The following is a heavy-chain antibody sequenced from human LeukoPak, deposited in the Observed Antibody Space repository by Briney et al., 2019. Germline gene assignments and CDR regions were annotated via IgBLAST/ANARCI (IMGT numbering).Heavy chain of an antibody. J-gene: IGHJ4*02. Sequence: QPGGSLRLSCAASGFTFSSYSMNWVRQAPGKGLEWVSYISSSSSTIYYADSVKGRFTISRDNAKNSLYLQMNSLRAEDTAVYYCARVGSFYGDDPDYWGQGTLVTVSS. D-gene: IGHD4-17*01. CDR3: ARVGSFYGDDPDY. CDR1: GFTFSSYS. CDR2: ISSSSSTI. V-gene: IGHV3-48*01.